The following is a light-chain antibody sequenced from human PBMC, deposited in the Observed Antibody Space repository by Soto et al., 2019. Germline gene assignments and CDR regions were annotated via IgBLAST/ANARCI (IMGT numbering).Light chain of an antibody. Sequence: QSALTQPASVSGSPGQSITISCNGTSSDVGFYNYVCWYQQHPGKAPKLMIHDVSNRPSGVSNRFSGSKSGNTASLTISGLQAEDEADYYCSSYTSSGTWVFGGGTKLTVL. J-gene: IGLJ3*02. CDR1: SSDVGFYNY. CDR2: DVS. V-gene: IGLV2-14*01. CDR3: SSYTSSGTWV.